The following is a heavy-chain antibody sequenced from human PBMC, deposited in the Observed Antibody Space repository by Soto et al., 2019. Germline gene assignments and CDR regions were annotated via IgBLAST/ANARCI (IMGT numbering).Heavy chain of an antibody. CDR3: ARVSRITGQRNFEY. Sequence: ASVKVSCKASGYTFTSYAMHCVRQAPGQRLEWMGWINAGNGNTKYSQKFQGRVTITRDTSASTAYMELSSLRSEDTAVYYCARVSRITGQRNFEYWGQGTLVTVSS. CDR1: GYTFTSYA. CDR2: INAGNGNT. D-gene: IGHD1-20*01. V-gene: IGHV1-3*01. J-gene: IGHJ4*02.